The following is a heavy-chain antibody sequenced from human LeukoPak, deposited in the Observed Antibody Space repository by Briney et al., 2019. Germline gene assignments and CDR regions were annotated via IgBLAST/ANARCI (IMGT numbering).Heavy chain of an antibody. CDR2: IYYSGST. J-gene: IGHJ6*03. D-gene: IGHD1-14*01. Sequence: SETLSLTCTVSGGSISSYYWSWIRQPPGKGLERIGYIYYSGSTNYNPSLKSRVTISVDTSKNQFSLKLSSVTAADTAVYYCARARRNNYYMDVWGKGTTVTISS. CDR1: GGSISSYY. CDR3: ARARRNNYYMDV. V-gene: IGHV4-59*01.